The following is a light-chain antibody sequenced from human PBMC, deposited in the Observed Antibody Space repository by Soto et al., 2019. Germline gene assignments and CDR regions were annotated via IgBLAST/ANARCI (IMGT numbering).Light chain of an antibody. J-gene: IGKJ1*01. Sequence: IQMTQTHSTLSASVGDRVTITCRASQSISSWLAWYQQKPGKAPKLLIYKASSLESGVPSGFSGSGSGTEFTLTLSSLKPDDFAAYYCHQYNSYSTSGQGSKV. V-gene: IGKV1-5*03. CDR2: KAS. CDR1: QSISSW. CDR3: HQYNSYST.